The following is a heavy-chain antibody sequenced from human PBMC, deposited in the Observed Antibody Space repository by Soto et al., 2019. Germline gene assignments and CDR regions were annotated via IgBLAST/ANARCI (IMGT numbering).Heavy chain of an antibody. J-gene: IGHJ4*02. Sequence: GASVKVSCKVSGYTLTELSMHWVRQAPGKGLEWMGGFDPEDGETIYAQKFQGRVTMTEDTSTDTAYMELSSLRSEDTAVYYCANLYDSSGYYGYDYWCQGTLVTVSS. V-gene: IGHV1-24*01. CDR2: FDPEDGET. CDR3: ANLYDSSGYYGYDY. D-gene: IGHD3-22*01. CDR1: GYTLTELS.